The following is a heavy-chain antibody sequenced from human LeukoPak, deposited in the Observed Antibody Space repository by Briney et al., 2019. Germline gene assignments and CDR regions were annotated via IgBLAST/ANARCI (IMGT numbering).Heavy chain of an antibody. CDR2: INSDGSST. D-gene: IGHD6-25*01. CDR1: GFTFSSYW. J-gene: IGHJ5*02. Sequence: GGSLRLSCAASGFTFSSYWMHWVRQAPGKGLVWVSRINSDGSSTSYADSVKGRFTISRDNAKNTLYLQMNSLRADDTAVHYCAREDSSGWRNWFDPWGQGTLVTVSS. V-gene: IGHV3-74*01. CDR3: AREDSSGWRNWFDP.